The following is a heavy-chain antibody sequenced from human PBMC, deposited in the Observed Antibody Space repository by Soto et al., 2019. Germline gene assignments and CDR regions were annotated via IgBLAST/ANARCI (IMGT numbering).Heavy chain of an antibody. D-gene: IGHD2-2*01. J-gene: IGHJ1*01. CDR3: ARYGGYCSSTSCYFAEYFQH. Sequence: SETLSLTCTVSGGSISSYYWSWIRQPPGKGLEWIGYIYYSGSTNYNPSLKSRVTISVDTSKNQFSLKLSSVTAADTAVYYCARYGGYCSSTSCYFAEYFQHWGQGTLVTVSS. CDR1: GGSISSYY. CDR2: IYYSGST. V-gene: IGHV4-59*08.